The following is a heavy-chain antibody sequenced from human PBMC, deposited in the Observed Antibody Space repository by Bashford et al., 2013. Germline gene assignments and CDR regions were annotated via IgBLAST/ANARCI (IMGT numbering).Heavy chain of an antibody. D-gene: IGHD4-23*01. CDR1: GYSLAMYY. Sequence: VASVKVSCKASGYSLAMYYIHWVRQAPGQGLEWMGRILPNSDDTRSAQKFQGRVTMTTDTSINTAYMELSGLTFDDTAVYYCARLQGSGGNNDFLYWGQGTLVTVSS. CDR2: ILPNSDDT. J-gene: IGHJ4*02. V-gene: IGHV1-2*06. CDR3: ARLQGSGGNNDFLY.